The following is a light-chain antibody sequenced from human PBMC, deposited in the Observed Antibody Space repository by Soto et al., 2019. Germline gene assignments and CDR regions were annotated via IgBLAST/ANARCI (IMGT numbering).Light chain of an antibody. Sequence: EIVMTQSPATLSVSPGERATLSCRASQSVSSNLAWYQQKPGQVPRLLIYGASTRATGIPARFSGSGSGTEFTLTISSLQSEDFAVYYCQQYNNWPPRITFGPGTKVDIK. CDR3: QQYNNWPPRIT. V-gene: IGKV3-15*01. CDR1: QSVSSN. CDR2: GAS. J-gene: IGKJ3*01.